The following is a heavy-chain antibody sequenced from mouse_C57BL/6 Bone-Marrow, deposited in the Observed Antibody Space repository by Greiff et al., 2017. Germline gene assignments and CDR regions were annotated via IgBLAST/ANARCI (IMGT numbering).Heavy chain of an antibody. V-gene: IGHV1-81*01. CDR2: IYPRSGNT. Sequence: QVQLQQSGAELARPGASVKLSCKASGYTFTSYGISWVKQRTGQGLEWIGEIYPRSGNTYYNEKFKGKATLTADQAPSTAYMELRSLTSEDYAVYFCAKNYYIGSFYYYAMDYGGQGTSVTVSS. CDR1: GYTFTSYG. J-gene: IGHJ4*01. D-gene: IGHD1-1*01. CDR3: AKNYYIGSFYYYAMDY.